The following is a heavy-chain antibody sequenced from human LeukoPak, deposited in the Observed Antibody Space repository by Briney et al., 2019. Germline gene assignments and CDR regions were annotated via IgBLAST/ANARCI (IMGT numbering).Heavy chain of an antibody. CDR2: IYYSGTT. Sequence: SETLSLTCTVSGGSISSYYWSWIRQPPGKGLEWIGYIYYSGTTNYNPSLKSRVTILVDTSKNQFSLNLSSVTAADTAVYYCARRGIAAAGYDYWGQGTPVTVSS. CDR1: GGSISSYY. CDR3: ARRGIAAAGYDY. J-gene: IGHJ4*02. D-gene: IGHD6-13*01. V-gene: IGHV4-59*08.